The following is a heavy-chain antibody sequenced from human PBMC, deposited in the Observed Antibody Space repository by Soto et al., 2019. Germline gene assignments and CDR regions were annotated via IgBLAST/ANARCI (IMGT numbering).Heavy chain of an antibody. V-gene: IGHV3-15*01. Sequence: GGSLRLSCAASGFTFSNAWMSWVRQAPGKGLEWVGRIKSKTDGGTTDYAAPVKGRFTISRDDSKNTLYLQMNSLKTEDTAVYYWTTRVVVPAATLDNWGQGTLVTVAS. D-gene: IGHD2-2*01. CDR2: IKSKTDGGTT. CDR3: TTRVVVPAATLDN. J-gene: IGHJ4*02. CDR1: GFTFSNAW.